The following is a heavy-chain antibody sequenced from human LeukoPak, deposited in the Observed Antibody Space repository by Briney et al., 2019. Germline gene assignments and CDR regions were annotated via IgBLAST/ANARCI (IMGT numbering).Heavy chain of an antibody. CDR2: IWYDGSNK. CDR1: GFTFSSYG. J-gene: IGHJ4*02. Sequence: GGSLRLSCAASGFTFSSYGMHWVRQAPGKGLEWVAVIWYDGSNKYYADSVKGRFTISRDNAKNSLYLQMNSLRAEDTAVYYCAREASRGWGTRIDYWGQGTLVTVSS. V-gene: IGHV3-33*01. CDR3: AREASRGWGTRIDY. D-gene: IGHD6-19*01.